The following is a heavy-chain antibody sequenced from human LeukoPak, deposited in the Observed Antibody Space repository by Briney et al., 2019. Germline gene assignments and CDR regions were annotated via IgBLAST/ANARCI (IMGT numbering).Heavy chain of an antibody. CDR2: ISTSGSST. D-gene: IGHD2-2*03. J-gene: IGHJ1*01. CDR1: GFTFSDYG. V-gene: IGHV3-23*01. CDR3: AKDERRSSGYCSGASCLGDFQH. Sequence: PGGSLRLSCAASGFTFSDYGMSWVRQAPGKGLEWVSGISTSGSSTYYAASVKGRFIISRDNSKNTLYLRMGSLRAEDTALYYCAKDERRSSGYCSGASCLGDFQHWGQGTLVTVSS.